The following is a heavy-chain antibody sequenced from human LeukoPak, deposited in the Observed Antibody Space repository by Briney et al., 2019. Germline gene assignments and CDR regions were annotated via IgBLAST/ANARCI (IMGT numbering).Heavy chain of an antibody. J-gene: IGHJ4*02. V-gene: IGHV4-4*09. D-gene: IGHD5-12*01. CDR3: ARRATMLAGGYFDY. CDR2: IYASGST. Sequence: SETLSLTCTVSGGSISSYYWSWIRQPPGRGLEWVGYIYASGSTTYNPSLKSRVAISIDTSKNQYSLRLSSVTAADTAVYYCARRATMLAGGYFDYWGQGTLVSVSS. CDR1: GGSISSYY.